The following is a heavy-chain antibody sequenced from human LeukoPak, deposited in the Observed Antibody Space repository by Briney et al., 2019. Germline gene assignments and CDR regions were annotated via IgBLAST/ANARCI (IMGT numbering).Heavy chain of an antibody. J-gene: IGHJ4*02. CDR1: GFTFDDYG. CDR3: AGAPYYYDASGYSWGLNS. CDR2: INWNGGST. Sequence: PGGSLRLSCAASGFTFDDYGMSWVRQAPGKGLEWVSGINWNGGSTDYADSVKGRFTISRDNAKNSLYLQMNSLRAEDTAVYFCAGAPYYYDASGYSWGLNSWGQGTLVTVSS. D-gene: IGHD3-22*01. V-gene: IGHV3-20*04.